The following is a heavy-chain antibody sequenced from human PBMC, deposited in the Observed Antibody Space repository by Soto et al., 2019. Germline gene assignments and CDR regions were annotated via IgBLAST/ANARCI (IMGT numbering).Heavy chain of an antibody. J-gene: IGHJ4*02. D-gene: IGHD3-10*01. V-gene: IGHV4-61*01. CDR2: SYYSGST. CDR3: ARGMVRGVIGSGNYDY. Sequence: AETLSLTCTVSVGSVSIGSYYWSWIRQPPGEGLEWIGYSYYSGSTNYNPSLKSRVTISVDTSKNQFSLKLSSVTAADTAVYYCARGMVRGVIGSGNYDYWGQGTMVTVSS. CDR1: VGSVSIGSYY.